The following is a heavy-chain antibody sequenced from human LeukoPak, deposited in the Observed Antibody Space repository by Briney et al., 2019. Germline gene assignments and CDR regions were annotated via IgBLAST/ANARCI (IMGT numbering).Heavy chain of an antibody. CDR2: IYYSGST. CDR1: GGSISSHY. D-gene: IGHD6-13*01. CDR3: ARQIAAAGTIWFDP. V-gene: IGHV4-59*11. Sequence: PETLSLTCTVSGGSISSHYWSWIRQPPGKGLEWIGYIYYSGSTNYNPSLKSRVTISVDTSKNQFSLKLSSVTAADTAVYYCARQIAAAGTIWFDPWGQGTLVTVSS. J-gene: IGHJ5*02.